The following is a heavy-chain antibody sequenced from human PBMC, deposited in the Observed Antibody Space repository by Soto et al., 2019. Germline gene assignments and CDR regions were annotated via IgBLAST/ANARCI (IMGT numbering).Heavy chain of an antibody. CDR1: GYTFTSFG. V-gene: IGHV1-18*04. J-gene: IGHJ6*02. Sequence: QVQLVQSGAEVKKPGASVKVSYKASGYTFTSFGISWGRQAPGQGLEWMGWISAYNGNTNYAQKLQGRVSMPTDTSTSTAYMELRSLRSDDTAVYYCARVGHDSSGYYYYYYGMDVWGQGTTVTVSS. CDR3: ARVGHDSSGYYYYYYGMDV. D-gene: IGHD3-22*01. CDR2: ISAYNGNT.